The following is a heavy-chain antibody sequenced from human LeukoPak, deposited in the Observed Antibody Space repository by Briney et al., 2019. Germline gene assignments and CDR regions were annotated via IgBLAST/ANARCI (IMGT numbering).Heavy chain of an antibody. J-gene: IGHJ3*02. CDR1: RFPLHIYD. CDR2: IGTAGDT. CDR3: ARAAGDMRCSSTSCYIGAAFDI. V-gene: IGHV3-13*01. Sequence: GRCLRLFRAASRFPLHIYDMHWVRQPTGKGLEGGSAIGTAGDTYHPGSVKGRFTISRENAKNSLYLRMKSLRDGDTAVYYCARAAGDMRCSSTSCYIGAAFDIWGQGTMVTVSS. D-gene: IGHD2-2*02.